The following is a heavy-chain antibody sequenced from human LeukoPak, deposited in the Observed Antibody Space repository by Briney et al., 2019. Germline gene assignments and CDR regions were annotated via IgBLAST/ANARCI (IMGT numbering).Heavy chain of an antibody. CDR2: ISYDGSSK. D-gene: IGHD2-2*02. CDR1: GFTFSSYA. CDR3: ARDLVVVVPAAILETTPETYGMDV. V-gene: IGHV3-30-3*01. J-gene: IGHJ6*02. Sequence: PGRSLRLSCAASGFTFSSYAMHWVRQAPGKGLEWVAVISYDGSSKYYADSVKGRFTISRDNSKNTLYLQMNSLRAEDTAVYYCARDLVVVVPAAILETTPETYGMDVWGQGTTVTVS.